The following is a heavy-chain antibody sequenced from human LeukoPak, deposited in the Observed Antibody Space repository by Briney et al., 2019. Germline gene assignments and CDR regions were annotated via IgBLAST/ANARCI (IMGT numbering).Heavy chain of an antibody. V-gene: IGHV3-48*04. Sequence: GGSLRLSCAASGFTFSSSAMNWVRQAPGRGLEWVSYISSGTSTIYYADSVKGRFTISRDNAKNLLYLQMNSLRAEDTAVYYCARDVTYYGGDWFDPWGQGTLVTVSS. J-gene: IGHJ5*02. D-gene: IGHD4-23*01. CDR2: ISSGTSTI. CDR3: ARDVTYYGGDWFDP. CDR1: GFTFSSSA.